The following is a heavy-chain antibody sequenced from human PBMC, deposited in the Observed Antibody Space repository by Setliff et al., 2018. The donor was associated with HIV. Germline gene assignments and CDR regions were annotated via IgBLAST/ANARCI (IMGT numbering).Heavy chain of an antibody. CDR2: IIPIFGPT. CDR1: GGAFISHT. Sequence: SVKVSCKASGGAFISHTFTWVRQAPGQGLEWMGGIIPIFGPTNYAQKFQGRLTITADESTSTAYMELSSLRSEDTAVYYCARDFGGYCSSMSCPGLFDPWGQGTLVTVSS. CDR3: ARDFGGYCSSMSCPGLFDP. J-gene: IGHJ5*02. V-gene: IGHV1-69*13. D-gene: IGHD2-2*01.